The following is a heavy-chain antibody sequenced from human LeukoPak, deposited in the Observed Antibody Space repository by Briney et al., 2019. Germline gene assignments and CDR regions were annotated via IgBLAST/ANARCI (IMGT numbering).Heavy chain of an antibody. D-gene: IGHD2-2*02. CDR1: GFTFSSYS. Sequence: GGSLRLSCEASGFTFSSYSVNWVRQAPGKGLEWVSSISGSGSYIYYADSVKGRFTISGDNAKNSLYLQMNSLRAEDTAVYYCARDRGYCSSTSCYTSYYFDYWGQGTLVTVSS. J-gene: IGHJ4*02. CDR2: ISGSGSYI. V-gene: IGHV3-21*01. CDR3: ARDRGYCSSTSCYTSYYFDY.